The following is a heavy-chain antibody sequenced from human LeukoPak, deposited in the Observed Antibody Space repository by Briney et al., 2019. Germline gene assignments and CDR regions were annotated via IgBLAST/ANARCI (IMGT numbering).Heavy chain of an antibody. CDR3: ARDKGESSGFFDY. V-gene: IGHV3-21*01. CDR1: GFTFSSYS. CDR2: ISSSSSYI. J-gene: IGHJ4*02. Sequence: GGSLRLSCAASGFTFSSYSMNWVRQAPGKGLEWVSSISSSSSYIYYADSVKGRFTISRDNAKNSLYLQMNSLRAEDTAVYYCARDKGESSGFFDYWGQGTLVTVSS. D-gene: IGHD6-19*01.